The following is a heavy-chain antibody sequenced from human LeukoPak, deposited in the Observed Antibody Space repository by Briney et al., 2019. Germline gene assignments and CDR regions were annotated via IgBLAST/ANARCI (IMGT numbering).Heavy chain of an antibody. V-gene: IGHV4-59*01. CDR1: GGSISNDY. J-gene: IGHJ4*02. D-gene: IGHD3-9*01. Sequence: SETLSLTCTVSGGSISNDYWSWIRQPPGKGLEWIGYMSNSGNTNYSPSLKGRVTMSLDTSKNQFSLKLSSATAADTAVYYCARVGGYDIDYWGQGTLVTVSS. CDR2: MSNSGNT. CDR3: ARVGGYDIDY.